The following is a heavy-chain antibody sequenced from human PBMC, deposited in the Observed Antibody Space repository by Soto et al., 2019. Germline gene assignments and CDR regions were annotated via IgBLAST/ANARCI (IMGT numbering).Heavy chain of an antibody. V-gene: IGHV3-23*01. D-gene: IGHD6-13*01. CDR1: GFTFSSYA. J-gene: IGHJ4*02. CDR2: VSSSGGST. Sequence: EVQLLESGGGLVQPGGSLRLSCAASGFTFSSYAMSWVRQAPGKGLEWVLAVSSSGGSTYYADSVKGRFTTSRDNSKNTLYLQMNRLRSENMAVYYCAKYSTSWRGGKFEYWGQGTLVTVSS. CDR3: AKYSTSWRGGKFEY.